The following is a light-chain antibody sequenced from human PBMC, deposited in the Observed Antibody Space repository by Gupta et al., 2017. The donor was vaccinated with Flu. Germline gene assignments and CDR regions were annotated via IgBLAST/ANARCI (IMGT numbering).Light chain of an antibody. V-gene: IGKV3-20*01. Sequence: ERATLSCRASQTIRSNYLAWYQQKPGQAPRLLLYGASSRATGIPDRFSGSGSGTDFTLTISRLEPEDFAVYYCQQYDSSPQTFGQGTKVEIK. CDR1: QTIRSNY. CDR3: QQYDSSPQT. J-gene: IGKJ1*01. CDR2: GAS.